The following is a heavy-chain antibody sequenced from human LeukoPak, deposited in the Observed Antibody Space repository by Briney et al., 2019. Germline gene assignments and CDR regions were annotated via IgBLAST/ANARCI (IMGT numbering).Heavy chain of an antibody. CDR1: GFTFSSYA. D-gene: IGHD5-24*01. J-gene: IGHJ3*01. V-gene: IGHV3-64*01. CDR2: ISSNGGST. Sequence: GGSLRLSCAASGFTFSSYAMHWVRQAPGKGLEYVSRISSNGGSTYYANSVKGRFTISRDNSKNTLYLQMGSLRAADMAVYYCARDIQLSTWGLGTMVTVSS. CDR3: ARDIQLST.